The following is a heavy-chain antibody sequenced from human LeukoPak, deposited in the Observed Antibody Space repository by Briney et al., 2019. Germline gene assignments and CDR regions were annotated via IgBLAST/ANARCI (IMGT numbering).Heavy chain of an antibody. CDR2: VRYDGSKI. D-gene: IGHD1-1*01. V-gene: IGHV3-30*02. J-gene: IGHJ4*02. CDR3: AKDSPKQLLRYLDY. CDR1: GFTFSTYG. Sequence: GGSLRLSCAASGFTFSTYGMYWVRQAPGKGLEWVAFVRYDGSKIYYTESVKGRFTLSRDISKNTLYLQMNSLRAEDTAVYYCAKDSPKQLLRYLDYWGQGTLVTVSS.